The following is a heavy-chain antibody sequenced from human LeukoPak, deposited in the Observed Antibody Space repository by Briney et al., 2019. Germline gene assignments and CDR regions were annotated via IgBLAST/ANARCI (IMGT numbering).Heavy chain of an antibody. CDR3: ARERGFCYSSTCYSSDAFDM. CDR2: INPDRGGT. CDR1: GFIFTGYY. D-gene: IGHD2-2*01. J-gene: IGHJ3*02. Sequence: PAASVKVSCKTSGFIFTGYYLHWVRQAPGHGLEWMGWINPDRGGTNYAQRFQGRVTMTRDTSISTAYMELSRLRSDDTAVYYCARERGFCYSSTCYSSDAFDMWGQGTMVTVSS. V-gene: IGHV1-2*02.